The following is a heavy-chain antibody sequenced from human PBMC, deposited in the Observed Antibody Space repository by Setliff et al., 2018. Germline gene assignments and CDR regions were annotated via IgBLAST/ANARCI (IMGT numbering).Heavy chain of an antibody. CDR3: AREGVDTRSSTDYRYYMDL. V-gene: IGHV1-69*05. CDR1: GGTFSSYG. CDR2: TIPNFGTT. Sequence: SVKVSCKASGGTFSSYGISWVRQAPGQGLEWLGGTIPNFGTTNYAQEFQGRVTIITDESTSTAYMELSSLRFDDTAVYYCAREGVDTRSSTDYRYYMDLWGKGTTVTVSS. D-gene: IGHD5-18*01. J-gene: IGHJ6*03.